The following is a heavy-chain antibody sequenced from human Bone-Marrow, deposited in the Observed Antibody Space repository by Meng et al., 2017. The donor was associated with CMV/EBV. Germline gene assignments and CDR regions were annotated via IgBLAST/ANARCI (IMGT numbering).Heavy chain of an antibody. CDR2: ISSSSSYI. V-gene: IGHV3-21*01. CDR1: GFTFSSYS. CDR3: AREGDYYDSSGYYDY. Sequence: GESLKISCAASGFTFSSYSMNWVRQAPGKGLEWVSSISSSSSYIYYADSVKGRFTISRDNAKNSLYLQMNSLRAEDTAVYYCAREGDYYDSSGYYDYWGQGTTVPSPQ. D-gene: IGHD3-22*01. J-gene: IGHJ4*03.